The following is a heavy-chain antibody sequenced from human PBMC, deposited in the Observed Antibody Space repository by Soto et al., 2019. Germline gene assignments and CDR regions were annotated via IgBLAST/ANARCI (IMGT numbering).Heavy chain of an antibody. CDR2: ISSNGGST. Sequence: GGSLRLSCAASGFTFSSYAMHWVRQAPGKGLEYVSAISSNGGSTYYANSVKGRFTISRDNSKNTLYLQMGSLRAEDMAVYYCARQWLDSYYFDYWGQGALVTVSS. J-gene: IGHJ4*02. CDR1: GFTFSSYA. V-gene: IGHV3-64*01. D-gene: IGHD6-19*01. CDR3: ARQWLDSYYFDY.